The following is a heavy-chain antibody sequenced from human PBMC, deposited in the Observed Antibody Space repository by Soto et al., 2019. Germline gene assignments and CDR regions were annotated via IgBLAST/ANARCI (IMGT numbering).Heavy chain of an antibody. V-gene: IGHV3-30-3*01. J-gene: IGHJ6*04. CDR3: ARGVRVGYCSSTSCYRDYYYYYYGMEV. CDR1: GFTFSSYA. Sequence: PGGSLILSCAASGFTFSSYAMHWVRQAPGKGLEWVAVISYDGSNKYYADSVKGRFTISRDNSKNTLYLQMNSLRAEDTAVYYCARGVRVGYCSSTSCYRDYYYYYYGMEVWGKGPTVTVSS. D-gene: IGHD2-2*02. CDR2: ISYDGSNK.